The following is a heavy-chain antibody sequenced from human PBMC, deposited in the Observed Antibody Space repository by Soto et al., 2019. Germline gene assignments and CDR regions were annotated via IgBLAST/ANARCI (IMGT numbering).Heavy chain of an antibody. J-gene: IGHJ4*02. CDR1: GFIFDDYA. V-gene: IGHV3-43D*04. CDR3: AKAFSGGYGPMDY. D-gene: IGHD5-18*01. Sequence: EVQLVESGGVVVQPGGSLRLSCAASGFIFDDYAMQWVRQRPGKGLEWVSLISWDGGSTHYADSVKGRFTISRDNSRNSLYLQRNSLRPEDTALYYWAKAFSGGYGPMDYWGQGTLVTV. CDR2: ISWDGGST.